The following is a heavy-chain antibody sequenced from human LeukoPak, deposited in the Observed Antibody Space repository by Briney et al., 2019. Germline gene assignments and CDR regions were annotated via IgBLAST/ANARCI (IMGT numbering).Heavy chain of an antibody. D-gene: IGHD6-13*01. Sequence: PGGSLRLSCAASGFSFVSYGMSWVRQAPGKGLEWVSAISGSGGSTYYADSVKGRFTISRDNSKNTLYLQMNSLRAEDTAVYYCAKLMSSSSHILDAFDIRGQGTMVTVSS. J-gene: IGHJ3*02. V-gene: IGHV3-23*01. CDR3: AKLMSSSSHILDAFDI. CDR2: ISGSGGST. CDR1: GFSFVSYG.